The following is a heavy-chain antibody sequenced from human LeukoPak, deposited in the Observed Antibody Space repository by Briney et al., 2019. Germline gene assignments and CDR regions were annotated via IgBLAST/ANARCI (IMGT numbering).Heavy chain of an antibody. J-gene: IGHJ6*03. V-gene: IGHV3-23*01. CDR1: GFTFSNYA. CDR3: ANGNRCTSPNCLGYYYFYMDV. CDR2: FSGSGGTT. Sequence: PGGSPSLSCVASGFTFSNYAMNWVRQAPGRGLEWVSGFSGSGGTTYYADSVKGRFTISRDNSKNTQYLQMNSLRVEDTAVYYCANGNRCTSPNCLGYYYFYMDVWGKGTTVTVSS. D-gene: IGHD2-8*01.